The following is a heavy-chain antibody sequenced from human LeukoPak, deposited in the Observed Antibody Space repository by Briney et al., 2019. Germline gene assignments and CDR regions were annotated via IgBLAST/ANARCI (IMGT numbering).Heavy chain of an antibody. CDR2: MNPNSGNT. CDR1: GYTFTSYD. D-gene: IGHD5-18*01. J-gene: IGHJ6*02. V-gene: IGHV1-8*01. CDR3: ARGGYSYGQTYYYYGMDV. Sequence: ASVKVSCKASGYTFTSYDINWVRQATGQGLEWVGWMNPNSGNTGYAQKFQGRVTMTRNTSISTAYMELSSLRSEDTAVYYCARGGYSYGQTYYYYGMDVWGQGTTVTVSS.